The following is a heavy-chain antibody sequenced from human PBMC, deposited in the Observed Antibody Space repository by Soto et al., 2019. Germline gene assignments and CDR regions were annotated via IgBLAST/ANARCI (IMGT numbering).Heavy chain of an antibody. CDR2: IYWDDDK. V-gene: IGHV2-5*02. CDR1: GFSLSTSGVG. CDR3: AHRQMAVAATADTFDI. J-gene: IGHJ3*02. D-gene: IGHD6-19*01. Sequence: QITLKESGPPLVKPTQTLTLTCTFSGFSLSTSGVGVGWIRQPPGKALEWLALIYWDDDKRYSPSLKSRLTITKDTSKNQVVLTMTNMDPVDTATYYCAHRQMAVAATADTFDIWGQGTMVTVSS.